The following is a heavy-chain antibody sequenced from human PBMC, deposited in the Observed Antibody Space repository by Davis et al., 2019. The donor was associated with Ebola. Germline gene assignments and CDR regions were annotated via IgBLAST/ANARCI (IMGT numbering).Heavy chain of an antibody. J-gene: IGHJ4*02. D-gene: IGHD3-10*01. V-gene: IGHV4-61*09. Sequence: SETLSLTCTVSGGSISSGSYYWSWFRQPAGKGLGWIGHIYTSGSTNYNPSLKSRVTISVDTSKNQFSLKLTSVTAADTAMYYCARRPGFGESGPDYWGQGTLVTVSS. CDR2: IYTSGST. CDR1: GGSISSGSYY. CDR3: ARRPGFGESGPDY.